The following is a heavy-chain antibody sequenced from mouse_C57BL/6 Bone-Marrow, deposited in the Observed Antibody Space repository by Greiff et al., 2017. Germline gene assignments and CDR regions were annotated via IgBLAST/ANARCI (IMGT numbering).Heavy chain of an antibody. Sequence: QVQLQQSDAELARPGASVKMSCKVSGYTFTGHTIHWMKQRPGQGLEWIGYIYPRDGSTKYNEKFKGKATLTADKSSSTAYMQLNSLTSEDSAVYFCASNYSNYYAMDYWGQGTSVTVSS. D-gene: IGHD2-5*01. CDR2: IYPRDGST. CDR3: ASNYSNYYAMDY. J-gene: IGHJ4*01. V-gene: IGHV1-78*01. CDR1: GYTFTGHT.